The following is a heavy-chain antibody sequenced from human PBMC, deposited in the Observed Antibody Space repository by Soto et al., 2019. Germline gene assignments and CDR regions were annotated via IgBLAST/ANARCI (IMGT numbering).Heavy chain of an antibody. CDR2: INPNSGGT. V-gene: IGHV1-2*02. CDR1: GYTFTGDY. J-gene: IGHJ4*02. CDR3: ARSYNWNYMARS. Sequence: ASVKVSCKASGYTFTGDYMHWVRQAPGQGLEWMGWINPNSGGTNYAQKFQGRVTMTRDTSISTAYMELSRLRSDDTAVYYCARSYNWNYMARSWGQGTLVTVSS. D-gene: IGHD1-7*01.